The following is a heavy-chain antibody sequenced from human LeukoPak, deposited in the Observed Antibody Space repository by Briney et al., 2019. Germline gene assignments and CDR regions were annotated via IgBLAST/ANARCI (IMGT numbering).Heavy chain of an antibody. CDR3: ARLAARAFDI. J-gene: IGHJ3*02. CDR2: INHSGST. Sequence: PSETLSLTCAVYGGSFSDYYWSWVRQPPGKGLEWIGGINHSGSTNYNPSIKSRVTISVDTSKNQYSLKLTSVTAAATAVYYCARLAARAFDIWGQGTMVTVSS. D-gene: IGHD6-6*01. V-gene: IGHV4-34*01. CDR1: GGSFSDYY.